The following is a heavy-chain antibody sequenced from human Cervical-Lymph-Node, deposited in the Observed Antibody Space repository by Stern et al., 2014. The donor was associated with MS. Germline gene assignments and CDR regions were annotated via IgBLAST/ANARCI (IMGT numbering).Heavy chain of an antibody. CDR1: GYTLTDLS. CDR2: YDLEEGNT. D-gene: IGHD1-14*01. V-gene: IGHV1-24*01. J-gene: IGHJ3*01. Sequence: QVQLVQSGAEVKKPGASLKVSCKVSGYTLTDLSMHWVRQAPGKGLEWLGGYDLEEGNTVYAQSFQGRVTMTEDTSTDTAYMELSSLRSEDTAEYHCAAASRYDALDLWGQGTVVIVSS. CDR3: AAASRYDALDL.